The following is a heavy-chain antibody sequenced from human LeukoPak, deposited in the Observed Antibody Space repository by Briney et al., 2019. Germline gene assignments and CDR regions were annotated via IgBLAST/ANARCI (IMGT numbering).Heavy chain of an antibody. V-gene: IGHV3-15*01. Sequence: PGGSLRLSCEASGXSFTNTWMSWVRQAPGKGLEWVGRVKSKADDGTTDYAAPVQGRFTISRDDSKSTLSLQMNSLKTEDTAVYYCATEGGSGSYYGDDAFDMWGQGTMVTVSS. CDR3: ATEGGSGSYYGDDAFDM. J-gene: IGHJ3*02. D-gene: IGHD3-10*01. CDR2: VKSKADDGTT. CDR1: GXSFTNTW.